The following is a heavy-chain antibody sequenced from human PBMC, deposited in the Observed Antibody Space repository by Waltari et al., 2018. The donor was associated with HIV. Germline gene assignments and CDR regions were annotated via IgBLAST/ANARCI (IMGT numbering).Heavy chain of an antibody. CDR1: GFTFSSYA. D-gene: IGHD6-13*01. J-gene: IGHJ3*02. Sequence: EVQLVESGGGLVQPGGSLRLSCAASGFTFSSYAVHWVRQAPGKGLEYVSAISSNGGSTYEANAVKGRFTISRDNSKNTRYLQMGSLRAEDMAVYYCARAQQQSLNKHAFDIWGQGTMVTVSS. CDR2: ISSNGGST. V-gene: IGHV3-64*01. CDR3: ARAQQQSLNKHAFDI.